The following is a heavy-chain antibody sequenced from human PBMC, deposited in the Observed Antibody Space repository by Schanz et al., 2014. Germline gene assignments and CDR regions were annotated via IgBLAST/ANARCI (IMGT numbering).Heavy chain of an antibody. CDR2: IYHSGST. D-gene: IGHD4-17*01. CDR1: GGSISSGGSS. V-gene: IGHV4-30-2*01. CDR3: ARSPGDFPGWFDS. Sequence: QLQLQESGSGLVKPSQILSLTCGVSGGSISSGGSSWNWIRLPPGKGLEWIGYIYHSGSTYYNPSLKSRVTISGDRSKNQFSLILNSVTAADTAVYYCARSPGDFPGWFDSWGQGTLVTVSS. J-gene: IGHJ5*01.